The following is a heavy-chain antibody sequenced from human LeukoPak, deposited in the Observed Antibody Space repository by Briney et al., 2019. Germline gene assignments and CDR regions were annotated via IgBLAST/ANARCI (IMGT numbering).Heavy chain of an antibody. V-gene: IGHV1-24*01. CDR2: FDPEDGET. CDR1: GYTLTELS. D-gene: IGHD6-19*01. Sequence: ASVTVSCKVSGYTLTELSMHWVRQAPGKGIEWMGGFDPEDGETIYAQKFQGRVTMTEDTSTDTAYMELSSLRSEDTAVYYCATDRGSGWYYFDYWGQGTLVTVSS. CDR3: ATDRGSGWYYFDY. J-gene: IGHJ4*02.